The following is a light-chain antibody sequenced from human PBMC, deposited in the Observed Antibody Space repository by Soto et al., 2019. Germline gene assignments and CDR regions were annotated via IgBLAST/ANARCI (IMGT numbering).Light chain of an antibody. CDR1: SSDVGAYNY. V-gene: IGLV2-14*01. J-gene: IGLJ2*01. CDR2: GVT. Sequence: QSALTQPASVSGSPGQSITISCTGPSSDVGAYNYVSWYQHHPVKAPKVMIYGVTNRPSGVSNRFSGSKSGNTASLTSSGLQAEDEADYSCSSYTSTNTLVFGGGTKLTVL. CDR3: SSYTSTNTLV.